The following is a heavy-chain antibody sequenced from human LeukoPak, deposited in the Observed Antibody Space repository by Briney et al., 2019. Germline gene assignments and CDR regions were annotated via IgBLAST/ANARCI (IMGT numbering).Heavy chain of an antibody. CDR3: ARGDYGSGSPYYYYYMDV. Sequence: QSGGSLRLSCAASGFSFSTHVMNWVRQAPGKGLEWVSAIGDSGHTTYYADSVKGRFTISRDNAKNSLYLQMNSLRAEDTAVYYCARGDYGSGSPYYYYYMDVWGKGTTVTISS. D-gene: IGHD3-10*01. V-gene: IGHV3-23*01. J-gene: IGHJ6*03. CDR2: IGDSGHTT. CDR1: GFSFSTHV.